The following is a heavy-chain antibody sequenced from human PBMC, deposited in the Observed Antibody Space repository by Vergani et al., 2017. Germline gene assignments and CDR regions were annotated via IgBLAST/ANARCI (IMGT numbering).Heavy chain of an antibody. V-gene: IGHV4-61*02. CDR1: GGSISSGSYY. D-gene: IGHD1-1*01. J-gene: IGHJ4*02. CDR3: ATSSRARGTLRGNEVDY. Sequence: QVQLQESGPGLVKPSQTLSLTCTVSGGSISSGSYYWSWIRQPAGKGLEWIGRIYTSGSTNYNPSLKSRVTISVDTAKNQFSLKLSSVTAADTAVYYCATSSRARGTLRGNEVDYRGQGTLVTVSS. CDR2: IYTSGST.